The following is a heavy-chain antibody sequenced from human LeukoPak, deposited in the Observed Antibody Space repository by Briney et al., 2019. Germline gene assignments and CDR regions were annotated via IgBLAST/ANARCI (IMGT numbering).Heavy chain of an antibody. D-gene: IGHD5-12*01. J-gene: IGHJ6*03. CDR3: ARSLGGYDWDYYYYMDV. CDR2: IYYSGST. V-gene: IGHV4-59*01. CDR1: GGSFSSYY. Sequence: SETLSLTCAVYGGSFSSYYWSWIRQPPGKGLEWIGYIYYSGSTNYNPSLKSRVTISVDTSKNQFSLKLSSVTAADTAVYYCARSLGGYDWDYYYYMDVWGKGTTVTVSS.